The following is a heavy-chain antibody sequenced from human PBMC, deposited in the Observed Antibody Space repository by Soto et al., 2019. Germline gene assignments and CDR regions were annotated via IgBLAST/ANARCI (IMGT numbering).Heavy chain of an antibody. Sequence: QVQLVESGGGVVQPGRSLRLSCAASGFTFSNYAMHWVRQAPGKGLEWVAVISYDGSTKYYADSVKGRFTISRDNSKSTLYLQMNSVRAEDTAVYYCARVPYDSSGYYYDCWGQGTLVTVSS. CDR1: GFTFSNYA. D-gene: IGHD3-22*01. J-gene: IGHJ4*02. CDR3: ARVPYDSSGYYYDC. CDR2: ISYDGSTK. V-gene: IGHV3-30-3*01.